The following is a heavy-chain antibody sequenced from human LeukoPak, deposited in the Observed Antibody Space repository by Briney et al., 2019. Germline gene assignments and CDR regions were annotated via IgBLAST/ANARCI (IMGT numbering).Heavy chain of an antibody. CDR2: ISYNGGNK. Sequence: PGRSLRLSCAASGFTFSSYAIHWVRQAPGKRLEWVAVISYNGGNKYYADSVKGRFTISRDNSKNTLYLQRNSLRPEDTAVYYCARDMSEGYYYYYGLDVWGQGTTVTVSS. CDR3: ARDMSEGYYYYYGLDV. V-gene: IGHV3-30-3*01. D-gene: IGHD3-16*01. J-gene: IGHJ6*02. CDR1: GFTFSSYA.